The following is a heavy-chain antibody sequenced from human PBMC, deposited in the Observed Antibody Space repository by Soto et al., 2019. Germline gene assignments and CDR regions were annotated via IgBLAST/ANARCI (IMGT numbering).Heavy chain of an antibody. Sequence: QVQLVQSGAEVKRPGSSVKVSCKASGCTFSSYAISWVRQAPGQGLEWMGGIIAIFGKANYAQKFPGRVTITADESTSTAYMELSSLRSEDTAVNYCGIGGREGDKSGIPFDYWGRGTLVTVSS. V-gene: IGHV1-69*01. J-gene: IGHJ2*01. CDR1: GCTFSSYA. CDR3: GIGGREGDKSGIPFDY. CDR2: IIAIFGKA. D-gene: IGHD3-16*01.